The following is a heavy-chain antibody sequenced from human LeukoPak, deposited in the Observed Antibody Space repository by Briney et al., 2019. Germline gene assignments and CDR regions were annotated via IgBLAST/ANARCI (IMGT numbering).Heavy chain of an antibody. Sequence: GASVKVSCKASGYTFTDYFMHWVRQAPGQGLEWMGWMNPNSGNTGYAQKFQGRVTMTRDTSISTAYMELSRLRSDDTAVYYCARGSSGYGEDWFDPWGQGTLVTVSS. J-gene: IGHJ5*02. V-gene: IGHV1-2*02. CDR1: GYTFTDYF. CDR2: MNPNSGNT. CDR3: ARGSSGYGEDWFDP. D-gene: IGHD5-12*01.